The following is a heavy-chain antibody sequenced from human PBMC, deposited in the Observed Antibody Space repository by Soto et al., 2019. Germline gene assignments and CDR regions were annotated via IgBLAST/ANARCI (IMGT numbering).Heavy chain of an antibody. Sequence: QVQLVQSGAEVKKPGSSVKVSCKASGGTFSSYAISWVRQAPGQGLEWMGGIIPIFGTANYAQKFQGRVTITADEXTXXAYMALSSLRSEDTAVYYCASRGGGVVVPGSRYDYWGQGTLVTVSS. J-gene: IGHJ4*02. CDR2: IIPIFGTA. CDR3: ASRGGGVVVPGSRYDY. CDR1: GGTFSSYA. D-gene: IGHD3-10*01. V-gene: IGHV1-69*12.